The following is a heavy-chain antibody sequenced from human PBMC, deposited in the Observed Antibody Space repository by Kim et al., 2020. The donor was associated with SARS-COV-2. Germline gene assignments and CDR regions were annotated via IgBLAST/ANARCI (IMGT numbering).Heavy chain of an antibody. V-gene: IGHV3-48*02. CDR3: ARDRGGYSYGYVGYYFDY. CDR1: GFTFYIDS. D-gene: IGHD5-18*01. J-gene: IGHJ4*02. CDR2: ISSTSGTI. Sequence: GGSLRLSCAASGFTFYIDSMNWVRQAPGKGLEWISYISSTSGTIYYADSVKGRFTVSRDNAENSLYLQMDSLRDDDTAIYYCARDRGGYSYGYVGYYFDYWGQGTLVTVSS.